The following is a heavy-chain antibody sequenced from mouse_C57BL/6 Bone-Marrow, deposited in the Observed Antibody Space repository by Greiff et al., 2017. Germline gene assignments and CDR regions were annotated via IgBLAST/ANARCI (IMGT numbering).Heavy chain of an antibody. J-gene: IGHJ1*03. V-gene: IGHV2-2*01. D-gene: IGHD1-1*01. CDR3: SSPYYYGSSYFYWYFDV. Sequence: QVQLQQSGPGLVQPSQSLSITCTVSGFSLTSYGVHLVRPSPGKGLEWLGVIWSGGSTDYNDAFISRLSISKDNSKSQFFFKLKSLQADDTAIYYCSSPYYYGSSYFYWYFDVWGTGTTVTVSS. CDR2: IWSGGST. CDR1: GFSLTSYG.